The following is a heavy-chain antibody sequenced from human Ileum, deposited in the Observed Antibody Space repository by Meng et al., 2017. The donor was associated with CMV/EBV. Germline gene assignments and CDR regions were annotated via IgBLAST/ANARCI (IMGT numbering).Heavy chain of an antibody. V-gene: IGHV1-2*06. CDR2: IYPNSGAT. D-gene: IGHD5-24*01. CDR1: GYPFSEYW. Sequence: SCRTSGYPFSEYWMHWVRQAPGQGLQWVGRIYPNSGATDSAQNFQGRVTISRDTSISTVYMQLTRLRPDDTAIYYCARDPYTDGDYWGQGTLVTVSS. CDR3: ARDPYTDGDY. J-gene: IGHJ4*02.